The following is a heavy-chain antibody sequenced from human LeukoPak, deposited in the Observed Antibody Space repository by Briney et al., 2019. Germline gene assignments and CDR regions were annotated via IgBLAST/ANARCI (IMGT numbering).Heavy chain of an antibody. D-gene: IGHD1-20*01. J-gene: IGHJ3*02. V-gene: IGHV5-51*01. CDR2: IYPGDSDT. Sequence: GESLKISCKGSGYRFTNYWVAWVRQMPGKGLEWMGIIYPGDSDTRYSPSFQGQVTISADKSISTAYLQWSSLKASDTAIYYCARVTSLSGTYNAFDIWGQGTMVTVSS. CDR1: GYRFTNYW. CDR3: ARVTSLSGTYNAFDI.